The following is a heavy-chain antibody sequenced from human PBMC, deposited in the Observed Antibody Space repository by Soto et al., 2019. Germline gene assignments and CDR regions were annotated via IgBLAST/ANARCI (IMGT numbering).Heavy chain of an antibody. CDR3: AVTSGYYLI. Sequence: GGARRDSFSSPLFPIFTYALTSVRQAPGKGLAWVSLISASGDKTYYAESVKGRFTISRDNSRNTLYLQMNSLRAEDKAVYYCAVTSGYYLIWGPGTLVTVSS. J-gene: IGHJ4*02. CDR1: LFPIFTYA. V-gene: IGHV3-23*01. D-gene: IGHD3-22*01. CDR2: ISASGDKT.